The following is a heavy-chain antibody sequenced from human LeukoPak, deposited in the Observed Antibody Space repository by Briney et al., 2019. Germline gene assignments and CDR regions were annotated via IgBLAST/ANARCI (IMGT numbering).Heavy chain of an antibody. D-gene: IGHD2-15*01. CDR3: ARFRDIVVVVAAYQRHDAFDI. V-gene: IGHV4-59*12. CDR2: IYYSGST. J-gene: IGHJ3*02. CDR1: GGSISSYY. Sequence: MTSETLSLTCTVSGGSISSYYWSWIRQPPGKGLEWIGYIYYSGSTNYNPSLKSRVTISVDTSKNQFSLKLSSVTAADTAVYYCARFRDIVVVVAAYQRHDAFDIWGQGTMVTVSS.